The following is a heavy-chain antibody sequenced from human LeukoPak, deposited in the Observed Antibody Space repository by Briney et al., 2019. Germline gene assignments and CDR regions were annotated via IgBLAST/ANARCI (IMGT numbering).Heavy chain of an antibody. V-gene: IGHV1-2*02. J-gene: IGHJ4*02. D-gene: IGHD6-19*01. Sequence: ASVKVSCKASGYTFTGYYMHWVRQAPGQGLEWMGWINPNSGGTGYAQKFQGRVTMTRNTSISTAYMELSSLRSEDTAVYYCARVATIRAVAGTLYYWGQGTLVTVSS. CDR1: GYTFTGYY. CDR2: INPNSGGT. CDR3: ARVATIRAVAGTLYY.